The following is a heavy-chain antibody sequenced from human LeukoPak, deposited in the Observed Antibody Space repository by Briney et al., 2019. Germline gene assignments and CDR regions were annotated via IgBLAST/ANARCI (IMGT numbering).Heavy chain of an antibody. CDR3: ARVAAACTGIFVNFYYSMDI. Sequence: PGGSLRLSCVASGFTFSSRDWMTWVRPAPGKGLEWVANIKQDGSEKNYVDSVKGRFTISRDNAKNSVDLQMNSLRVEDTAVYYCARVAAACTGIFVNFYYSMDIWGKGTTVTISS. CDR2: IKQDGSEK. CDR1: GFTFSSRDW. D-gene: IGHD6-13*01. J-gene: IGHJ6*03. V-gene: IGHV3-7*01.